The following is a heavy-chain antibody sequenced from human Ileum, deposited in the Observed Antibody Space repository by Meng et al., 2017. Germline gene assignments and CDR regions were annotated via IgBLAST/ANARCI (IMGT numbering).Heavy chain of an antibody. CDR1: GGSVSSSGYQ. D-gene: IGHD7-27*01. CDR3: ARDHWGSLDY. Sequence: VQLQEPGPGLVRPSETLSLICAVSGGSVSSSGYQWGWIRQPPGKGLEWIGYASTNYNPSLKCRVTISVDTSKNQFSLKLTSVTAADTAVYYCARDHWGSLDYWGQGVLVTVSS. J-gene: IGHJ4*02. CDR2: AST. V-gene: IGHV4-61*08.